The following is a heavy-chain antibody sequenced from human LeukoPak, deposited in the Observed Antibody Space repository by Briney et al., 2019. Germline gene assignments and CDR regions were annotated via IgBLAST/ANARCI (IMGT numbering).Heavy chain of an antibody. CDR1: GFTFSDYY. Sequence: PGGSLRLSCAASGFTFSDYYMSWIRQAPGKGLEWVSYISSSGSTIYYADSVKGRFTISRDNAKNSLYLQMNSLRAEDTAVYYRARQPIVGAHFDYWGQGTLVTVSS. D-gene: IGHD1-26*01. CDR3: ARQPIVGAHFDY. J-gene: IGHJ4*02. CDR2: ISSSGSTI. V-gene: IGHV3-11*01.